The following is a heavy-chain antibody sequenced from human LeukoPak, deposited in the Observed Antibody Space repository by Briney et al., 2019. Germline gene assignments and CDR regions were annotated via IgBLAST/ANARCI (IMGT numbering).Heavy chain of an antibody. CDR2: IYYSGSS. CDR1: GGSISGYH. J-gene: IGHJ3*02. D-gene: IGHD4-23*01. V-gene: IGHV4-59*01. Sequence: PSETLSLTCNVSGGSISGYHWSWVRQPPGKGLEWLGYIYYSGSSNFNPSLKSRVTMSADTSKNQFSLKLSSVTAADTAVYYCASTKVYGGNSGDAFDIWGQGTMVTVSS. CDR3: ASTKVYGGNSGDAFDI.